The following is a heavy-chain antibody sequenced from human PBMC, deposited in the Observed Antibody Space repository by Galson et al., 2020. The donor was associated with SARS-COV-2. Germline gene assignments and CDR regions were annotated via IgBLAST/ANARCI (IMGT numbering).Heavy chain of an antibody. D-gene: IGHD3-9*01. J-gene: IGHJ3*02. V-gene: IGHV3-48*02. CDR3: VRDHDWAFDI. CDR2: FTGATNVR. Sequence: GGSLRLSCAASGFSLSDYSVNWVRQAPGKGLEWVSYFTGATNVRFYAESVKGRFSITRGSAENSLYLQMDSLRDEDTALYYCVRDHDWAFDIWGQGTMVTVSS. CDR1: GFSLSDYS.